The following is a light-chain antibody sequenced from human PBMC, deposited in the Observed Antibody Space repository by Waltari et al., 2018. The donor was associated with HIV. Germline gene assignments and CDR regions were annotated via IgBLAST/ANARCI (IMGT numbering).Light chain of an antibody. CDR2: EVS. CDR1: SSDAGGYNY. V-gene: IGLV2-14*01. CDR3: SSYTSSSTLVV. J-gene: IGLJ2*01. Sequence: QSALTQPASVSGSPGQSITISCTGTSSDAGGYNYVSCYQQHPGKAPKLMIYEVSNRPSGVSNRCSGSKSGNTASLTISGLQAEDEADYYCSSYTSSSTLVVFGGGTKLTVL.